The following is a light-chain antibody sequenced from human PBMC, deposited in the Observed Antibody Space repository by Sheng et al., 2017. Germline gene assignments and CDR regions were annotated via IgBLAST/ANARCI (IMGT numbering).Light chain of an antibody. CDR3: CSYAGSSTWV. CDR1: SSDVGNYDL. CDR2: EVT. J-gene: IGLJ3*02. Sequence: QSALTQPASVSASPGQSITISCTGASSDVGNYDLVSWYQQHPGKAPKLIIYEVTKRPSGVSHRFSGSESGNTASLTISGLQSEDEADYYCCSYAGSSTWVFGGGTKLTVL. V-gene: IGLV2-23*02.